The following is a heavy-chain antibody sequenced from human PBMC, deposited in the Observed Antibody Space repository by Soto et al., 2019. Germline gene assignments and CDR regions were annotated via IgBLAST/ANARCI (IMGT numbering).Heavy chain of an antibody. D-gene: IGHD3-22*01. V-gene: IGHV4-4*02. J-gene: IGHJ4*02. CDR1: GGSISSSNW. CDR3: ARAPGVNYYDSSGQLDY. Sequence: PSETLSLTCAVSGGSISSSNWWSWVRQPPGKGLEWIGEIYHSGSTNYNPSLKSRVTISVDKSKNQFSLKLSSVTAADTAVYYCARAPGVNYYDSSGQLDYWGQGTLVTVSS. CDR2: IYHSGST.